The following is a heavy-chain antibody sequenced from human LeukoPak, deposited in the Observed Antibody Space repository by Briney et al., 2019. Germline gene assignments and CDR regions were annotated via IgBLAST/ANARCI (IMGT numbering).Heavy chain of an antibody. Sequence: ASVKVSCKASGYTFTSYYMHWVRQAPGQGLEWMGIINPSGGSTSYAQKFQGRVTMTRDMSTSTVYMELSSLRSEDTAVYYCARDGGFYYGSGRGTGYYMDVWGKGTTVTISS. CDR1: GYTFTSYY. CDR3: ARDGGFYYGSGRGTGYYMDV. CDR2: INPSGGST. V-gene: IGHV1-46*01. J-gene: IGHJ6*03. D-gene: IGHD3-10*01.